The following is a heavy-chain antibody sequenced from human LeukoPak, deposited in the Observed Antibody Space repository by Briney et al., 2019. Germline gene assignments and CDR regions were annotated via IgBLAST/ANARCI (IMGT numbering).Heavy chain of an antibody. CDR2: ISYDGSNK. CDR3: ARDRGTASDY. Sequence: GGPLRLSCAASGFTFSSYAMSWVRQAPGKGLEWVAVISYDGSNKYYADSVKGRFTISRDNSKNTLYLQMNSLRAEDTAVYYCARDRGTASDYWGQGTLVTVSS. J-gene: IGHJ4*02. CDR1: GFTFSSYA. D-gene: IGHD5-18*01. V-gene: IGHV3-30-3*01.